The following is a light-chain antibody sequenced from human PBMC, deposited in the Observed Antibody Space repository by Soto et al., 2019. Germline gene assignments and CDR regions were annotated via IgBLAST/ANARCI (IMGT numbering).Light chain of an antibody. CDR1: SSDVGGYNY. J-gene: IGLJ1*01. V-gene: IGLV2-14*01. Sequence: QSALTQPASVSGSPGQSITISCTGTSSDVGGYNYVSWYQQHPGKAPKLMIYDVSNRPSGVSNRFSGSKSGNTASLTIPGLQAEDEADYYCSSYTSSIPYVFGTGTKLTVL. CDR2: DVS. CDR3: SSYTSSIPYV.